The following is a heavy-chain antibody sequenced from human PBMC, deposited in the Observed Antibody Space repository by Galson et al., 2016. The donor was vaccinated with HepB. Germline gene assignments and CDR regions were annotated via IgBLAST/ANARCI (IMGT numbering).Heavy chain of an antibody. J-gene: IGHJ4*02. V-gene: IGHV3-7*01. D-gene: IGHD3-22*01. CDR1: GFTFSRSW. Sequence: LRLSCAVSGFTFSRSWMTWVRQIPGTGLEWVANINQDGNEKYYVDSVKGRFTISRDNAKNSLYLQMNTLRAEDTAVYYCARDYYRSADYWGQGTLVTVSS. CDR2: INQDGNEK. CDR3: ARDYYRSADY.